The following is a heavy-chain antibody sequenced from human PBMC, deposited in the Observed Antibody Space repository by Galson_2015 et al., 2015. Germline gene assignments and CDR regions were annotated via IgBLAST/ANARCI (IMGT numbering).Heavy chain of an antibody. J-gene: IGHJ4*02. D-gene: IGHD3-3*01. CDR3: ARVDYDFWSGYSSY. CDR1: GYTFTSYG. CDR2: ISAYNGNT. Sequence: SVKVSCKASGYTFTSYGISWVRQAPGQGLEWMGWISAYNGNTNYAQKLQGRVTMTTDTSTGTAYMELRSLRSDDTAVYYCARVDYDFWSGYSSYWGQGTLVTVSS. V-gene: IGHV1-18*01.